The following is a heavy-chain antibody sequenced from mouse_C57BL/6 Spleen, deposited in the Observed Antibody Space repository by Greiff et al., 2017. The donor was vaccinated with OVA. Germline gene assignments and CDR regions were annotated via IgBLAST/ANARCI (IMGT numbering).Heavy chain of an antibody. Sequence: EVKLQESGPGLVKPSQSLSLTCSVTGYSITSGYYWNWIRQFPGNKLEWMGYISYDGSNNYNPSLKNRISITRDTSKNQFFLKLNSVTTEDTATYYCARGDYSNGAWFAYWGQGTLVTVSA. J-gene: IGHJ3*01. D-gene: IGHD2-5*01. CDR3: ARGDYSNGAWFAY. CDR1: GYSITSGYY. CDR2: ISYDGSN. V-gene: IGHV3-6*01.